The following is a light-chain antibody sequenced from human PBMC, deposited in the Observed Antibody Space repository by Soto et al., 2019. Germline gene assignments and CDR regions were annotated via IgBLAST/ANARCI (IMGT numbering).Light chain of an antibody. CDR1: QSVTIY. CDR2: SES. J-gene: IGKJ4*01. Sequence: VMTQSPATLSVSPGDRATLSCRASQSVTIYLAWYQQRTGQAPRILIYSESTRATGIPDRLSGSGSGTEFNLTISRLQSEDFAVYYCQQYNNWPLTCGGGTKVDIK. CDR3: QQYNNWPLT. V-gene: IGKV3-15*01.